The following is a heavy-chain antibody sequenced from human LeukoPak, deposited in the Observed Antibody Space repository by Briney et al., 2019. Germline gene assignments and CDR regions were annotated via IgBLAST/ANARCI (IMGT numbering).Heavy chain of an antibody. D-gene: IGHD5-12*01. CDR1: GASTSHFY. Sequence: SETLSLSCTVSGASTSHFYWNWIRQPPGKGLEWIGYMHNSGSSKHSPSLKSRVNISIDTSKNQFSLQLTSVTAADTAIYYCARSAEWLRNAFDIWGQGTMVSVSS. CDR3: ARSAEWLRNAFDI. V-gene: IGHV4-59*01. J-gene: IGHJ3*02. CDR2: MHNSGSS.